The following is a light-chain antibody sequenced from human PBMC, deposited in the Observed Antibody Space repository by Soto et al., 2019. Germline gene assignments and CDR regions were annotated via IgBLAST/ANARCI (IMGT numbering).Light chain of an antibody. CDR1: SSDVGGFNY. J-gene: IGLJ2*01. Sequence: QSALTQPASVSGSPGQSITSSCTGASSDVGGFNYVSWYQQHPGKAPKLMISDVSNRPSGVSNRFSGSKSGNTASLTISGLQAEDEADYYCSSYTSSNTLVVFGGGTKLTVL. CDR3: SSYTSSNTLVV. CDR2: DVS. V-gene: IGLV2-14*01.